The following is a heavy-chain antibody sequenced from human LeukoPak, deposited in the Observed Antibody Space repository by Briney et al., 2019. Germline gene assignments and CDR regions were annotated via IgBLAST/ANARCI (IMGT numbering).Heavy chain of an antibody. J-gene: IGHJ3*02. CDR3: ARVRTTVFAFDI. V-gene: IGHV4-61*05. CDR2: IYYSGST. Sequence: SETLSLTCTVSGGSISSSSYYWGWIRQPPGKGLEWIGYIYYSGSTNYNPSLKSRVTISVDTSKNQFSLKLSSVTAADTAVYYCARVRTTVFAFDIWGQGTMVTVSS. D-gene: IGHD4-17*01. CDR1: GGSISSSSYY.